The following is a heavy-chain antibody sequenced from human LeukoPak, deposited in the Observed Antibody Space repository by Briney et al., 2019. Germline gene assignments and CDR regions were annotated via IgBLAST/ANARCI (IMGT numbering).Heavy chain of an antibody. V-gene: IGHV3-30*03. Sequence: PGGSLRLSCAASGFTFSSYGMHWVRQAPGKGLEWVAVISYDGSNKYYADSVKGRSTISRDNSKNTLYLQMNSLRAEDTAVYYCATCEGAAWGQGTLVTVSS. CDR1: GFTFSSYG. CDR2: ISYDGSNK. J-gene: IGHJ5*02. D-gene: IGHD3-16*01. CDR3: ATCEGAA.